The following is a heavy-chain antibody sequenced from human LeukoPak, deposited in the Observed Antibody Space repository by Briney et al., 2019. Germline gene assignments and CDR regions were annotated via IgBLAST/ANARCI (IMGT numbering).Heavy chain of an antibody. CDR3: ARVGAGFRVASFDY. CDR2: IYYSGST. Sequence: SQTLSLTCTVSGGSISSGDYYWSWIPQPPGKGLEWIGYIYYSGSTYYNPSLKSRVIISVDTSKNQFSLKLSSVTAADTAVYYCARVGAGFRVASFDYWGQGTLVTVSS. D-gene: IGHD5-12*01. CDR1: GGSISSGDYY. V-gene: IGHV4-30-4*01. J-gene: IGHJ4*02.